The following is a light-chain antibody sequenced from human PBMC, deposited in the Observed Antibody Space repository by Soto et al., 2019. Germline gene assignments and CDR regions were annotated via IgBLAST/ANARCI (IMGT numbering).Light chain of an antibody. CDR1: SSDVGAYNS. CDR2: KGT. CDR3: CSSAPESTYV. V-gene: IGLV2-23*01. J-gene: IGLJ1*01. Sequence: QSALAQPASVSGSPGQSITISCTGTSSDVGAYNSVSWYQQHPHRAPQVIIYKGTQLPSGVSNRFSGSTSGNAASLTISALQADDKADYFCCSSAPESTYVCGTGTKVTVL.